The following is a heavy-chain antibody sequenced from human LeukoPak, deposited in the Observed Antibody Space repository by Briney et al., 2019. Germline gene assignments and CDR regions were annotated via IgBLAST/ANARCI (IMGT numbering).Heavy chain of an antibody. D-gene: IGHD6-19*01. CDR1: GFTFRSYA. Sequence: GGSLRLSCAASGFTFRSYAMSWVRQAPGKGLEWVSAISGSGGSTYYADSVKGRFTISRDNSKNTLYLQMKSLRAEDTAVYYCAKDRTGYSSGWYDYWGQGTLVTVSS. V-gene: IGHV3-23*01. CDR2: ISGSGGST. J-gene: IGHJ4*02. CDR3: AKDRTGYSSGWYDY.